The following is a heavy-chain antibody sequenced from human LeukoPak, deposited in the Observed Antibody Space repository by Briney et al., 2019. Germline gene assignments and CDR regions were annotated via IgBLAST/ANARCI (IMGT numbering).Heavy chain of an antibody. Sequence: GASVKVSCKASGYTFTSYDINWVRQATGQGLEWMGWMNPNSGNIGFAQKFQGRVTMTTDTSTRTAYMELRSLRSDDTAVYYCARHTGSLYDFWSGYIDYWGQGTLVTVSS. CDR3: ARHTGSLYDFWSGYIDY. D-gene: IGHD3-3*01. CDR1: GYTFTSYD. CDR2: MNPNSGNI. V-gene: IGHV1-8*01. J-gene: IGHJ4*02.